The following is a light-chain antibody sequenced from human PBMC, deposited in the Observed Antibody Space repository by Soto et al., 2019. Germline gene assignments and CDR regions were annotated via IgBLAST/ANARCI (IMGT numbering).Light chain of an antibody. CDR2: EVS. CDR3: SSHAGSNGYV. J-gene: IGLJ1*01. Sequence: QSVLTQPPSASGSPGQSVTISCTGTSSDVGGYNYVSWYQHHPGKAPKLIIYEVSKRPSGVPDRFSGSKSGNTASLTVSGLQAEDEADYYCSSHAGSNGYVFGTGTKLTVL. V-gene: IGLV2-8*01. CDR1: SSDVGGYNY.